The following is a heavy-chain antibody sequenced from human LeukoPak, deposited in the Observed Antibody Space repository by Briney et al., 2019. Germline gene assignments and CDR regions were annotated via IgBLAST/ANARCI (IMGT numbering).Heavy chain of an antibody. D-gene: IGHD4-11*01. CDR3: PREFNDYSNPNFDY. V-gene: IGHV3-30*04. CDR2: ISYDGSTK. J-gene: IGHJ4*02. Sequence: GGSLRLSCAASGFTFSSYAMHWIRQAPGKGLEWVAVISYDGSTKYYPASVKGRFTFSGANSNNTLYLQMNSMGAEATAGYYCPREFNDYSNPNFDYWVEGTLVTVSS. CDR1: GFTFSSYA.